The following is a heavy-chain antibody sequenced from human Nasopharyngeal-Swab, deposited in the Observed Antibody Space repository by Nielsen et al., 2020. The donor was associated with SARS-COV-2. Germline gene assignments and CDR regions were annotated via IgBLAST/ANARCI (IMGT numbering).Heavy chain of an antibody. CDR1: GGSISSSSYY. V-gene: IGHV4-39*01. CDR2: IYYSGST. D-gene: IGHD3-22*01. J-gene: IGHJ4*02. Sequence: SETLSLTCTVSGGSISSSSYYWGWIRRPPGKGLEWIGSIYYSGSTYYNPSLKSRVTISVDTSKNQFSLKLSSVTAADTAVYYCARHRHRSSGNPHYFDYWGQGTLVTVSS. CDR3: ARHRHRSSGNPHYFDY.